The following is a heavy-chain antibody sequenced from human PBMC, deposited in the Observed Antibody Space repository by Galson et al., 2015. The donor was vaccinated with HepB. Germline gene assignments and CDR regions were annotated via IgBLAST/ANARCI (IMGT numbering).Heavy chain of an antibody. CDR2: ISTGSSYI. V-gene: IGHV3-21*01. CDR1: GFTFSSYG. Sequence: SLRLSCAASGFTFSSYGMNWVRQATGKGLEWVSSISTGSSYIYYADSVKRRFTISRDNDKNSLYLQMNLLGAEDTAVYYCASGGDYGDYVDYWGQGTLVTVSS. J-gene: IGHJ4*02. CDR3: ASGGDYGDYVDY. D-gene: IGHD4-17*01.